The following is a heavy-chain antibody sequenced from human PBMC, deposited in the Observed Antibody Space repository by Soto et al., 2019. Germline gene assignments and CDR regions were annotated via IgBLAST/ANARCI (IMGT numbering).Heavy chain of an antibody. Sequence: ASVKVSCKASGYTFTTYDINWVRQATGQGLEWLGWMSPNSGATGYAQKFQGRVTMTRDTSMTTAYMELRSLRSDDTAVHYCASLYYSRTRRSCDYCGQRTLDSVSS. CDR1: GYTFTTYD. CDR2: MSPNSGAT. D-gene: IGHD2-2*01. CDR3: ASLYYSRTRRSCDY. J-gene: IGHJ4*02. V-gene: IGHV1-8*01.